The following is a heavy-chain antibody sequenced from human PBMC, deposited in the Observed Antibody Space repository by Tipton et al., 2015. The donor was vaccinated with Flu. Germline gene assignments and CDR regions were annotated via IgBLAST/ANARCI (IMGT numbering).Heavy chain of an antibody. J-gene: IGHJ6*02. V-gene: IGHV4-31*11. CDR2: IYYSGST. CDR1: GGSISGGGNY. CDR3: ARDQGFGGGLTYDYYAMDV. Sequence: LRLSCAVSGGSISGGGNYWSWIRQRPGKGLEWIGDIYYSGSTYYNPSLKSRLTISIDTSMNQFSLELSSVTAADTAVYYCARDQGFGGGLTYDYYAMDVWGQGATVTVSS. D-gene: IGHD3-10*01.